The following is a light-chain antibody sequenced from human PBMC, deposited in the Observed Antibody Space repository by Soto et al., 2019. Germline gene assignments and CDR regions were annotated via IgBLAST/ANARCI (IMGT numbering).Light chain of an antibody. CDR3: QQYNNWPPRT. CDR2: GES. CDR1: QSISNS. J-gene: IGKJ2*01. V-gene: IGKV3-15*01. Sequence: EIVMTQSPASLSVSPGETATLSCRASQSISNSLAWYQQKPGQAPSLLIYGESTRATGIPARFSGSGSGTEFTLTISSLQSEDSALYYCQQYNNWPPRTFGQGTQLEIK.